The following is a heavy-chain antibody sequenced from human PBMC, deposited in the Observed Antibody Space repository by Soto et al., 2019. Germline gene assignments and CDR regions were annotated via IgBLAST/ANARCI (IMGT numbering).Heavy chain of an antibody. J-gene: IGHJ6*02. CDR2: IIPIFGTA. CDR1: GGTFSSYA. V-gene: IGHV1-69*01. Sequence: QVQLVQSGAEVKKPGSLVKVSCKASGGTFSSYAISWVRQAPGQGLEWMGGIIPIFGTANYAQKFQGRVTITADESTSTAYMELSSLRSEDTAVYYCARGGYCSSTSCLARYGMDVWGQGTTVTVSS. CDR3: ARGGYCSSTSCLARYGMDV. D-gene: IGHD2-2*01.